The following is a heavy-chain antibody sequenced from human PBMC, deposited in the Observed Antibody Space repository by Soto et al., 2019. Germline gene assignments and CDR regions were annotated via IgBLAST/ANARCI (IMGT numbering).Heavy chain of an antibody. CDR1: GFTFSDYY. V-gene: IGHV3-11*01. CDR3: ARDLFPGYKTNWFDP. D-gene: IGHD5-12*01. Sequence: GGSLRLSCAASGFTFSDYYMSWIRQAPGKGLQWVSYLSSSGNTIYYADSVKGRFTISSDNARKSLYLQMNSLRAEDTAVYYCARDLFPGYKTNWFDPWGQGTLVTVSS. J-gene: IGHJ5*02. CDR2: LSSSGNTI.